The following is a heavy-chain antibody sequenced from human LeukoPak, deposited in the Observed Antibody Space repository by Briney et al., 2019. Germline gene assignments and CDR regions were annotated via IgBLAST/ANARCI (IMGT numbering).Heavy chain of an antibody. V-gene: IGHV3-7*01. J-gene: IGHJ6*03. Sequence: GGSLRLSCAASGFTFSSYWMSWVRQAPGKRLEWVANIKQDGSEKYYVDSVKGRFTISRDNAKNSLYLQMNSLRAEDTAVYYCAREGQRWDFYYYYMDVWGKGTTVTVSS. D-gene: IGHD6-25*01. CDR1: GFTFSSYW. CDR3: AREGQRWDFYYYYMDV. CDR2: IKQDGSEK.